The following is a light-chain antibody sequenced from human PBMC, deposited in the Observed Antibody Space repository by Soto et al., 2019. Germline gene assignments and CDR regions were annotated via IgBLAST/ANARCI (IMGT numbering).Light chain of an antibody. Sequence: DIQMTQSPSTLSGSVGDRVTITCRASQTISSWLAWYQQKPGKAPKLLIYKASTLKSGVPSRFSGSGSGTEFTLTISSLQPDDFATYYCQHYNSYSEAFGQGNKVAIK. CDR2: KAS. V-gene: IGKV1-5*03. CDR1: QTISSW. J-gene: IGKJ1*01. CDR3: QHYNSYSEA.